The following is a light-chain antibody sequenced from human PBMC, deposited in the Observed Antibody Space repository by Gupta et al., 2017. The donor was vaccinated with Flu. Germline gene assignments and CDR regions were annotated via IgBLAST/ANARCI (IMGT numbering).Light chain of an antibody. V-gene: IGKV3-15*01. CDR2: GAS. Sequence: DIVMTHSPATLSVSPGESATLSCRASESVRNNLAWYQQKPGQAPRLLIYGASTRATNIPARFRGSESGTEFTLTINGLQSEDFGVYYCQQYDNWPRTFGQGTQVELK. CDR1: ESVRNN. J-gene: IGKJ1*01. CDR3: QQYDNWPRT.